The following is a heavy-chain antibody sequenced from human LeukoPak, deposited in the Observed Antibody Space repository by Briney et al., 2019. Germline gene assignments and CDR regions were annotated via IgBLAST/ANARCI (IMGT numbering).Heavy chain of an antibody. J-gene: IGHJ6*02. CDR2: IYSGGST. D-gene: IGHD3-10*01. V-gene: IGHV3-66*04. CDR3: ASQLYYGSGSPALYYYYYYGMDV. Sequence: GGSLRLSCAASGFTVSSNYMSWVRQAPGKGLEWVSVIYSGGSTYYSDSVKGRLTISRDNSKNTLYLQMTGLRAEDTALYYCASQLYYGSGSPALYYYYYYGMDVWGQGTTVTVSS. CDR1: GFTVSSNY.